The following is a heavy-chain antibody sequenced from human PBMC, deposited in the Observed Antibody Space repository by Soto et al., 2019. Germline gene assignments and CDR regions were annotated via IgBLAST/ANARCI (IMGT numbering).Heavy chain of an antibody. CDR3: AKDAEEQWLGEGYFQH. V-gene: IGHV3-30*18. D-gene: IGHD6-19*01. CDR2: ISYDGSNK. J-gene: IGHJ1*01. CDR1: GFTFSSYG. Sequence: GGSLRLSCAASGFTFSSYGMHWVRQAPGKGLEWVAVISYDGSNKYYADSVKGRFTISRDNSKNTLYLQMNSLRAEDTAVYYCAKDAEEQWLGEGYFQHWGQGTLVTVSS.